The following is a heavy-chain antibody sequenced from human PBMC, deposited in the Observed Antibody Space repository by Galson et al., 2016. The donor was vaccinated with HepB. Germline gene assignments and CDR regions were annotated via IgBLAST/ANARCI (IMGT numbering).Heavy chain of an antibody. CDR1: GFTFNRFS. J-gene: IGHJ4*02. V-gene: IGHV3-48*01. CDR2: IITSDRTI. CDR3: AKGWSGPDS. Sequence: SLRLSCAASGFTFNRFSMNWVRQAPGKGLEWISIITSDRTIYYADSVKGRFTISRDNAKNTLFLQMDSLKIDDTAVYYCAKGWSGPDSWGQGTLVTVSS. D-gene: IGHD3-3*01.